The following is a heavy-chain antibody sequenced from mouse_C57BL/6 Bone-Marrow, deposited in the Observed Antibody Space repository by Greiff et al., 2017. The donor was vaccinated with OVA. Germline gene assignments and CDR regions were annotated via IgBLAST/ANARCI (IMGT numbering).Heavy chain of an antibody. CDR1: GYAFTNYL. D-gene: IGHD2-1*01. V-gene: IGHV1-54*01. Sequence: QVQLQQSGAELVRPGTSVKVSCKASGYAFTNYLIEWVKQRPGQGLEWIGVINPGSGGTNYNEKFKGKATLTADKSSSTAYMQLSSLTSEDSAVYFCAYYGAYWGQGTLVTVSA. J-gene: IGHJ3*01. CDR3: AYYGAY. CDR2: INPGSGGT.